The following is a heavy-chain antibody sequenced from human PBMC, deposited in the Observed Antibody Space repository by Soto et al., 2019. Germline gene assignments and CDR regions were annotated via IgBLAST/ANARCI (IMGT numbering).Heavy chain of an antibody. CDR1: GFTFSSYS. Sequence: EEHLLESGGGLVQPGGSLRLSCVASGFTFSSYSMSWVRQAPGKGLEWVSGFRAGGDDGTTYYADSVKGRFTISRDNSKNPLFLQMNSLRAEDTAIYYCAKKVNSGSGSQYFDYFGQGTLVTVSS. V-gene: IGHV3-23*01. D-gene: IGHD3-10*01. CDR2: FRAGGDDGTT. CDR3: AKKVNSGSGSQYFDY. J-gene: IGHJ4*02.